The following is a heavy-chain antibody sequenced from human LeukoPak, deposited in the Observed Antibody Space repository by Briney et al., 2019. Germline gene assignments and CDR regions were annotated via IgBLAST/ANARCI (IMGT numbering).Heavy chain of an antibody. J-gene: IGHJ5*02. V-gene: IGHV3-23*01. CDR2: ISGSGGST. D-gene: IGHD3-3*01. Sequence: GGSLRLSCAASGFTFSSYAMSWVRQAPGKGLEWVSAISGSGGSTYYADSVKGRFTISRDNSKNTLYLQMNSLRAEDTAVYYCAKDRTLPFGVVILPTPWFDPWGQGTLVTVSS. CDR1: GFTFSSYA. CDR3: AKDRTLPFGVVILPTPWFDP.